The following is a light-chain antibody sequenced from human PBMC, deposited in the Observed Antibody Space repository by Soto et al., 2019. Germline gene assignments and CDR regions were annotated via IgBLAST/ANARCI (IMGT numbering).Light chain of an antibody. CDR1: QSINSH. CDR2: ATS. J-gene: IGKJ1*01. V-gene: IGKV1-39*01. CDR3: QQSYSVPT. Sequence: DIQLTQSPSCLSASVGDRVTITCRASQSINSHLNWYQQKPGKAPKFLIYATSNLQSGVPSRFSGSGSGTDFTLTISSLQPEDFATYYWQQSYSVPTFGQGTKVDI.